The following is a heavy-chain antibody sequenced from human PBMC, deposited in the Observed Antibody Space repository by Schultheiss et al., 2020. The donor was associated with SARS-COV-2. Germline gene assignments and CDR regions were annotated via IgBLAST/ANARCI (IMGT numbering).Heavy chain of an antibody. D-gene: IGHD4-11*01. J-gene: IGHJ4*02. CDR2: IWYDGSNK. CDR1: GFTFSSYG. CDR3: AKGGPGTKVTYFDY. V-gene: IGHV3-33*06. Sequence: GGSLRLSCAASGFTFSSYGMHWVRQAPGKGLEWVAVIWYDGSNKYYADSVKGRFTISRDNSKNTLYLQMNSLRAEDTAVYYCAKGGPGTKVTYFDYWGQGTLVTVSS.